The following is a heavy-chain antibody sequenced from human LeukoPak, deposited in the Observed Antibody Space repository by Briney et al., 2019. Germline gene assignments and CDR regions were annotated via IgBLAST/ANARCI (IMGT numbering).Heavy chain of an antibody. CDR3: AKNGDTRYYYYYMDV. D-gene: IGHD5-18*01. J-gene: IGHJ6*03. CDR1: GFTFSSYG. V-gene: IGHV3-30*02. CDR2: IRYDGSNK. Sequence: GGSLRLSCAASGFTFSSYGMHWVRQAPGKGLEWVAFIRYDGSNKYYADSVKGRSTISRDNSKNTLYLQMNSLRAEDTAVYYCAKNGDTRYYYYYMDVWGKGTTVTVSS.